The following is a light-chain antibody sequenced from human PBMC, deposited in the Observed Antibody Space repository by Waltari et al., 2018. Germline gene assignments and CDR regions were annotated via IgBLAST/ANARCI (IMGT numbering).Light chain of an antibody. J-gene: IGKJ2*01. CDR1: QTISTF. CDR3: QQTYRTPPYT. V-gene: IGKV1-39*01. Sequence: DIQMTQSPSSLSASVGDGVTIHCRASQTISTFLNWYQHKPGKAPTLLIYGATILQSGVPSRFSGSGFGTDFTLTITNVQPEDFATYYCQQTYRTPPYTFGQGTKLEIK. CDR2: GAT.